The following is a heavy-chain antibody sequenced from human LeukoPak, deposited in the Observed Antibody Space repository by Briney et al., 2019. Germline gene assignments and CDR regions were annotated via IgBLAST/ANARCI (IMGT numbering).Heavy chain of an antibody. Sequence: SETLSLTCTVSGGSISSSSYYWGWIRQPPGKGLEWIGSIYYSGSTYYNPSLKSRVTISVDTSKNQFSLKLRSVTAADTAVYYCATPNSGKSDYWGQGTLVTVSS. CDR2: IYYSGST. CDR3: ATPNSGKSDY. V-gene: IGHV4-39*01. J-gene: IGHJ4*02. D-gene: IGHD1-7*01. CDR1: GGSISSSSYY.